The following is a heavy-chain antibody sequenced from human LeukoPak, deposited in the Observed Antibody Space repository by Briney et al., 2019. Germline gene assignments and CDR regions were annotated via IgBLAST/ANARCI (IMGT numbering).Heavy chain of an antibody. CDR2: FFLKGST. D-gene: IGHD2-2*01. Sequence: SETLSLTCTVSGYSITSAYYWGWIRQPPGKGLEWIGSFFLKGSTYYNPSLKSRVTISVDTSKNQFSLTLSSVTAADTAVYYCARVARCTSCFDVDYWGQGTLATVSS. CDR3: ARVARCTSCFDVDY. CDR1: GYSITSAYY. J-gene: IGHJ4*02. V-gene: IGHV4-38-2*02.